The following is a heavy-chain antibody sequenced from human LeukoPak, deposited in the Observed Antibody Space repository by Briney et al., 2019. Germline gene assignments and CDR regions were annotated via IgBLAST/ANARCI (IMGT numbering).Heavy chain of an antibody. Sequence: GGSLRLSCAASGFTFSSYEMNWVRQAPGKGLEWVSYISSSGSTIYYADSVKGRFTISRDNAKNSLYLQMNSLGVEDTAVYYCASRDGGAFDYWGQGTLVTVSS. V-gene: IGHV3-48*03. D-gene: IGHD3-10*01. CDR3: ASRDGGAFDY. J-gene: IGHJ4*02. CDR1: GFTFSSYE. CDR2: ISSSGSTI.